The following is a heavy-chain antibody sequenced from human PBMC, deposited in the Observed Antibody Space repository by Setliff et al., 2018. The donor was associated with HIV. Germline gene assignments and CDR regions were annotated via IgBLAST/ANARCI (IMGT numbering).Heavy chain of an antibody. CDR2: IFYTGST. D-gene: IGHD3-22*01. CDR1: GGXIXXDY. Sequence: TSETLSLTCTVSGGXIXXDYWSGIRQPPGKXLEGIAYIFYTGSTNYNPSLKSRVTISVDTSKNQFFLKLSSVTAADTAVYYCARAASYYDSSGYWAPPKYFDYWGQGTLVTVSS. J-gene: IGHJ4*02. V-gene: IGHV4-59*12. CDR3: ARAASYYDSSGYWAPPKYFDY.